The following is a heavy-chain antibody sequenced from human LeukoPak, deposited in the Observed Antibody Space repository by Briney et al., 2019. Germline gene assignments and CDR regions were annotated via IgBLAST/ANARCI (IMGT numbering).Heavy chain of an antibody. CDR3: ARTPVTPAASDY. CDR2: IYHSGST. V-gene: IGHV4-38-2*01. J-gene: IGHJ4*02. D-gene: IGHD2-2*01. Sequence: SETLSLTCAVSGYSISSGYYWGCIRQPPGKGLEWIGSIYHSGSTYYNPSLKSRVTISVDTSKNQSSLKLSSVTAADTAVYYCARTPVTPAASDYWGKGTLVTVSS. CDR1: GYSISSGYY.